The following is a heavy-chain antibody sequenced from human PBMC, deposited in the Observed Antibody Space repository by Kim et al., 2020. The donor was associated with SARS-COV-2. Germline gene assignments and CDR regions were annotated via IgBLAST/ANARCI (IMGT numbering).Heavy chain of an antibody. D-gene: IGHD6-13*01. CDR3: ARDNPAAGANAYYFDY. Sequence: SVKGRFTISRDNAKNTLYLQMNSLRAEDTAVYYCARDNPAAGANAYYFDYWGQGTLVTVSS. V-gene: IGHV3-23*01. J-gene: IGHJ4*02.